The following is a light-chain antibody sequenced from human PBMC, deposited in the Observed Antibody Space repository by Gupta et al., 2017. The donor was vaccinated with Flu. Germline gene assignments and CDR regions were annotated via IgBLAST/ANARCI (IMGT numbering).Light chain of an antibody. V-gene: IGLV1-47*02. J-gene: IGLJ3*02. Sequence: QSVVTQPPSASGTPGQRVTISCSGSSANIGINYVYWYQQLPGAAPRLLIYSDNQRPSGVPDRFSGSKSVSSASLATSVIRAEEEADYYCASWDASRNGQVVGGGTKLTV. CDR1: SANIGINY. CDR3: ASWDASRNGQV. CDR2: SDN.